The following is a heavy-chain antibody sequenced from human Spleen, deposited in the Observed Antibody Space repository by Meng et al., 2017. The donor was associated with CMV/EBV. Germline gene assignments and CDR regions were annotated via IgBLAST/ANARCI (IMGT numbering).Heavy chain of an antibody. CDR1: GFIFSAYG. CDR3: VLEPDY. V-gene: IGHV3-21*01. J-gene: IGHJ4*02. Sequence: GESLKISCAASGFIFSAYGMNWVRQAPGKGLEWVSSISTSSSYIYYADSVKGRFTISRDNAKNSLYLQMNGLRAEDTAVYYCVLEPDYWGQGTLVTVSS. D-gene: IGHD1-1*01. CDR2: ISTSSSYI.